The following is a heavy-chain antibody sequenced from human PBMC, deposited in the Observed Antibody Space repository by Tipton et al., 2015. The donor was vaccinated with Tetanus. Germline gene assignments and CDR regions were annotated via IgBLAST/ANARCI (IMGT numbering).Heavy chain of an antibody. V-gene: IGHV1-18*01. CDR2: ISAYNGNT. CDR1: GGTFSSYA. CDR3: AATVTKLLHNY. Sequence: QLVQSGAEVKKPGSSVKVSCKASGGTFSSYAISWVRQAPGQGLEWMGWISAYNGNTNYAQKLQGRVTMTTDTSTSTAYMELRSLRSDDTAVYYCAATVTKLLHNYWGQGTLVTVSS. D-gene: IGHD4-17*01. J-gene: IGHJ4*02.